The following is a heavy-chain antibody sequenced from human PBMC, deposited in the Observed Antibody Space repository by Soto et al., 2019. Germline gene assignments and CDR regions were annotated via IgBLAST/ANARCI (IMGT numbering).Heavy chain of an antibody. CDR1: GFTFSSYG. D-gene: IGHD6-13*01. J-gene: IGHJ4*02. V-gene: IGHV3-30*03. CDR3: GAGQYFSDY. CDR2: ISYDGSDK. Sequence: QVQLVESGGGVVQPGRSLRLSCAASGFTFSSYGMHWVRQAPGKGLEWVALISYDGSDKYYADSVKGRFTISRDNSKNTLYLQMNSPRVEDTAVYYCGAGQYFSDYLGQGTLVTVSS.